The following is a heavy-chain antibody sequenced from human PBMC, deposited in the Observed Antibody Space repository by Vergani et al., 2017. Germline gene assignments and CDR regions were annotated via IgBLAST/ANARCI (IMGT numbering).Heavy chain of an antibody. J-gene: IGHJ6*02. CDR2: IYYSGST. D-gene: IGHD2-2*01. CDR1: GGSISSYY. Sequence: QVQLQESGPGLVKPSETLSLTCTVSGGSISSYYWSWIRQPPGKGLEWIGYIYYSGSTNYNPSLKSRVTISVDTSKNQFSLKLSSVTAADTAVYYCARRYCSSTSCYSVHGMDVWGQGTTVTVSS. CDR3: ARRYCSSTSCYSVHGMDV. V-gene: IGHV4-59*01.